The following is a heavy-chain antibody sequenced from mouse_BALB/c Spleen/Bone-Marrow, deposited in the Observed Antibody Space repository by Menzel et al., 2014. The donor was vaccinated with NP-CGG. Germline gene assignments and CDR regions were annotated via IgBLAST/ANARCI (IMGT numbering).Heavy chain of an antibody. CDR3: ARKGAMITHYYAMDY. V-gene: IGHV5-17*02. J-gene: IGHJ4*01. Sequence: DVMLVESGGGLVQPGGSRKLSCAASGFTFSSFGMHWVRQAPEKGLEWVAYISNGSSTIYYADTVKGRFTISRGNPKNTLFLQMTGLRSEDTAMYYCARKGAMITHYYAMDYWGQGTSVTVSS. D-gene: IGHD2-4*01. CDR2: ISNGSSTI. CDR1: GFTFSSFG.